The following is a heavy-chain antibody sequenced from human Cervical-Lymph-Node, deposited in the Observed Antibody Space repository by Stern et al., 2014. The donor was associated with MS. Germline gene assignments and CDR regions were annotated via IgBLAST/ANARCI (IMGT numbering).Heavy chain of an antibody. V-gene: IGHV3-30-3*01. J-gene: IGHJ4*02. CDR2: ISYIETNK. CDR3: TRLAVAGFDY. Sequence: VQLGESGGGVVQFGRSLRLSCVASGFTFSSYTMHWVRQAPGRGLEWVAMISYIETNKYYADSVNGRFTISRANSKNTLYLQMDSLRAEDTAVYYCTRLAVAGFDYWGQGTLVIVSS. CDR1: GFTFSSYT. D-gene: IGHD6-19*01.